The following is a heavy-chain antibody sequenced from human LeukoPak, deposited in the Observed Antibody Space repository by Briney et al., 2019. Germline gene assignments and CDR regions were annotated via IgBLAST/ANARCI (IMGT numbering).Heavy chain of an antibody. CDR3: AREDSSGYFDY. Sequence: SETLSLTCTVSGGSISSYYWSWIRQPPGKGLEWIGYIYYSGSANYNPSLKSRVTISVDTSKSQFSLKLSSVTAADTAVYYCAREDSSGYFDYWGQGTLVTVSS. CDR2: IYYSGSA. V-gene: IGHV4-59*01. D-gene: IGHD3-22*01. CDR1: GGSISSYY. J-gene: IGHJ4*02.